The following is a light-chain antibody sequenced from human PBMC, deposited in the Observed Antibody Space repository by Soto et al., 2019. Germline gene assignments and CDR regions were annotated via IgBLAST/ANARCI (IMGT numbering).Light chain of an antibody. V-gene: IGKV1-39*01. CDR3: QQSYSTPPD. CDR1: QGISSY. CDR2: AAS. Sequence: DIQMTQSPSSVSASVVDRVTITFLASQGISSYLAWYQQKPGKAPKLLIYAASTLQSGVPSRFSGSGSGTDFTLTISSLQPEDFATYYCQQSYSTPPDFGQGTRLEIK. J-gene: IGKJ5*01.